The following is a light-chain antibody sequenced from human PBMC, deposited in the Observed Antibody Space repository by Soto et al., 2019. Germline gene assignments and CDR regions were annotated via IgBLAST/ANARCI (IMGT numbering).Light chain of an antibody. J-gene: IGKJ1*01. V-gene: IGKV3-11*01. CDR2: LTS. CDR3: HQRQSWPRT. CDR1: QAVNTR. Sequence: EIVXTQPPATLSAFPGDRVTLSCRASQAVNTRLAWYQHKPGQAPRLLIYLTSNRAAGVPSRFSAWGSETDFTLTISDVQPEDFAVYYCHQRQSWPRTFGQGTKVDIK.